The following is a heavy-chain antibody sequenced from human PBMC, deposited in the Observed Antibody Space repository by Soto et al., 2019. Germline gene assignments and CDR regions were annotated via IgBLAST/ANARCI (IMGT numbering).Heavy chain of an antibody. CDR3: AKVHLVVPAAIGAFDI. J-gene: IGHJ3*02. CDR2: ISGSGGST. Sequence: PGGSLRLSCAASGFTFSSYAMSWVRQAPGKGLEWVSAISGSGGSTYYADSVKGRFTISRDNSKNTLYLQMNSLRAEDTAVYYCAKVHLVVPAAIGAFDIWGQGTMVTVSS. D-gene: IGHD2-2*02. CDR1: GFTFSSYA. V-gene: IGHV3-23*01.